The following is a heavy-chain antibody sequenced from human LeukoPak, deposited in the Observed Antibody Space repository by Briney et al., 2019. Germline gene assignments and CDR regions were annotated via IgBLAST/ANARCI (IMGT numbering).Heavy chain of an antibody. V-gene: IGHV4-39*01. D-gene: IGHD7-27*01. CDR1: GGSISSSSYY. CDR3: ARSQLGILYYFDY. CDR2: IYYSGST. Sequence: KPSETLSLTCTVSGGSISSSSYYWGWIRQPPGKGLEWIGSIYYSGSTYYNPSLKSRVTISVDTSKNQFSLKLSSVTAADTAVYYCARSQLGILYYFDYGGEGTLVTVSS. J-gene: IGHJ4*02.